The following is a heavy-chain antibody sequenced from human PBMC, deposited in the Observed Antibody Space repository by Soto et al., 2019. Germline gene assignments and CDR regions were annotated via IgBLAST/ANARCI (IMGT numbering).Heavy chain of an antibody. V-gene: IGHV7-4-1*01. CDR2: INTNTGNP. D-gene: IGHD3-9*01. CDR3: ARESLNGYYYYYGMDV. Sequence: GASVQVSCKAAGYTFTSYAMNWVRQAPGQGLEWMGWINTNTGNPTYAQGFTGRFVFSLDTSVSTAYLQICSLKAEDTAVYYCARESLNGYYYYYGMDVWGQGTTVT. J-gene: IGHJ6*02. CDR1: GYTFTSYA.